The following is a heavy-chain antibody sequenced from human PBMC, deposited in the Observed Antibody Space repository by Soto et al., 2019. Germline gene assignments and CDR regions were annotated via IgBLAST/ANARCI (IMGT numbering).Heavy chain of an antibody. D-gene: IGHD1-26*01. CDR1: GYTFTSFD. Sequence: QVQLVQSGAEVKKPGASVKVSCKASGYTFTSFDINWVRQATGQGLEWMGWMNPNSGNTGYAQKFQGRVTMTRTTSISTSYMELSSLISEDTAVYYCAVPTVARSYNYWGQGTLVTVSS. CDR2: MNPNSGNT. J-gene: IGHJ4*02. CDR3: AVPTVARSYNY. V-gene: IGHV1-8*01.